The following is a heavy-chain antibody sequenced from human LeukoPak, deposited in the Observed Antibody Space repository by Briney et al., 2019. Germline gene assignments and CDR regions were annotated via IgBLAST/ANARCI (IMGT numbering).Heavy chain of an antibody. D-gene: IGHD6-19*01. CDR3: ARGWLVRLYYYYYIDV. V-gene: IGHV1-46*01. CDR1: GYTFTSYY. J-gene: IGHJ6*03. Sequence: ASVKVSCKASGYTFTSYYMHWVRQAPGQGLEWMGIINPSGGSTSYAQKFQGRVTMTRDMSTSTVYMELSSLRSEDTAVYYCARGWLVRLYYYYYIDVWGKGTTVTVSS. CDR2: INPSGGST.